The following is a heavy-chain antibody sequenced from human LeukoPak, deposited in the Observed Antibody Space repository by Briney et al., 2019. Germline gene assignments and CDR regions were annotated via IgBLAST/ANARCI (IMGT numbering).Heavy chain of an antibody. CDR2: ISWNSGSI. CDR1: GFTFDDYA. J-gene: IGHJ4*02. D-gene: IGHD6-19*01. V-gene: IGHV3-9*03. CDR3: AKDMGSSGWYYFDY. Sequence: PGRSLRLSCAASGFTFDDYAMHWVRQAPGKGLEWVSGISWNSGSIGYADSVKGRFTISRDNAKNSLYLQMNSLRAEDMVLYYCAKDMGSSGWYYFDYWGQGTLVTVSS.